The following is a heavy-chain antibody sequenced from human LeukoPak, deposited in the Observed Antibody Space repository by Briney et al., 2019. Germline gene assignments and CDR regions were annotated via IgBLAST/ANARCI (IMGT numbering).Heavy chain of an antibody. D-gene: IGHD3-9*01. Sequence: SETLSLTCTVSGGPISSGGYYWSWIRQHPGTGLEWIGYMYYSGSTYYNPSLASRVTISVDTSKNQFSLKLSSVTAADTAVYYCAREHVDILTGYYSGYFDYWGQGTLVTVSS. CDR3: AREHVDILTGYYSGYFDY. V-gene: IGHV4-31*03. J-gene: IGHJ4*02. CDR1: GGPISSGGYY. CDR2: MYYSGST.